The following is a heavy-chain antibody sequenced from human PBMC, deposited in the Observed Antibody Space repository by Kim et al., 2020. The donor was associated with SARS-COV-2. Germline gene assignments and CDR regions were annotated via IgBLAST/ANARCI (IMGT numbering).Heavy chain of an antibody. CDR2: MNPNSGNT. CDR1: GYTFTSYD. J-gene: IGHJ6*02. D-gene: IGHD3-10*01. Sequence: ASVKVSCKASGYTFTSYDINWVRQATGQGLEWMGWMNPNSGNTGYAQKFQGRVTMTRNTSISTAYMELSSLRSEDTAVYYCARELVGEMVRGVIKQRYYYYGMDVWGQGTTVTVSS. V-gene: IGHV1-8*01. CDR3: ARELVGEMVRGVIKQRYYYYGMDV.